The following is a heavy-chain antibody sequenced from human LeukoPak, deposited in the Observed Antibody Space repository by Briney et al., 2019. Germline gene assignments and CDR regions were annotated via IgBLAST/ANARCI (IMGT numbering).Heavy chain of an antibody. CDR3: ARDWVAGVPFDAFDI. D-gene: IGHD3-10*01. CDR1: GFTLSNYW. V-gene: IGHV3-7*01. CDR2: IKEDGSEK. J-gene: IGHJ3*02. Sequence: GGSLRFSCVASGFTLSNYWMSWVRQAPGKGLEWVANIKEDGSEKYYVGSVKGRFTISRDNAKNSLYLHMDSLTAEDTAIYYCARDWVAGVPFDAFDIWGQGTMVSVSS.